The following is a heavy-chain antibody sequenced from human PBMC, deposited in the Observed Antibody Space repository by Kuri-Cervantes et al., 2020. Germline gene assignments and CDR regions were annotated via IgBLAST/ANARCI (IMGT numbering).Heavy chain of an antibody. J-gene: IGHJ3*02. CDR3: AKGITYYYDSSGYQRGDAFDI. CDR2: ISRDSGAT. D-gene: IGHD3-22*01. V-gene: IGHV3-48*01. CDR1: RFSFNSYS. Sequence: GGSLRLSCAASRFSFNSYSMNWVRQAPGKGLEFVSYISRDSGATYYGDSVKGRFTISRDNAKNSLYLQMNSLRAEDTAVYYCAKGITYYYDSSGYQRGDAFDIWGQGTMVTVSS.